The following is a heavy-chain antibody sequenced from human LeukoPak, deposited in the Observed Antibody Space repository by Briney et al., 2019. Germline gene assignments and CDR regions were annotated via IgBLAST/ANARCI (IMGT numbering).Heavy chain of an antibody. CDR2: ISSGSYI. D-gene: IGHD3-16*02. CDR1: GFTFSSYS. Sequence: GGSLRLSCAASGFTFSSYSINWVRQAPGKGLEWVSSISSGSYIYYADSVKGRFTISRDNAKNSLYLQMNSLRAEDTAVYYCARAATHDTIWGSYRYGDWFDPWGQGTMVTVSS. J-gene: IGHJ5*02. CDR3: ARAATHDTIWGSYRYGDWFDP. V-gene: IGHV3-21*04.